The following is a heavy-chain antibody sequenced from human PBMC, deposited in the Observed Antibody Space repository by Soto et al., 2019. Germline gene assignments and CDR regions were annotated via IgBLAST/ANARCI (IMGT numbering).Heavy chain of an antibody. J-gene: IGHJ4*02. D-gene: IGHD1-26*01. V-gene: IGHV1-18*01. Sequence: QVQLVQSGTDVKQPGASVKVSCKASGYIFRSYGISWVRQAPGQGLEWMGWISAYNGNTNYAQRLQGRLTMTTYTSPSQAAMELRSLRSDDTGGYYCARVGGGYRRDYWGQGTLLTVSS. CDR1: GYIFRSYG. CDR3: ARVGGGYRRDY. CDR2: ISAYNGNT.